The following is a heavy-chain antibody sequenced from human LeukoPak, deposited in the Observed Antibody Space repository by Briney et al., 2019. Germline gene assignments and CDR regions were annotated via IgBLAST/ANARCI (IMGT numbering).Heavy chain of an antibody. CDR3: ARVLDLEYYYDSSGLGY. V-gene: IGHV3-21*01. J-gene: IGHJ4*02. CDR1: GFTFSSYA. Sequence: KPGRSLRLSCAASGFTFSSYAMNWVRQAPGKGLEWVSSISSSSSYIYYADSVKGRFTISRDNAKNSLHLQMNSLRAEDTAVYYCARVLDLEYYYDSSGLGYWGQGTLVTVSS. CDR2: ISSSSSYI. D-gene: IGHD3-22*01.